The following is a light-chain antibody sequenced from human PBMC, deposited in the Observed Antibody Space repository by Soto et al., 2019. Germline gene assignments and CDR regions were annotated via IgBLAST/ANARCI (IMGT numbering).Light chain of an antibody. CDR1: QSVSSSY. Sequence: EIVLTQSPGTLSLSPGERATLSCRASQSVSSSYLAWYQQKPGQAPRLLIYGASSRATGIPDRFSGSGSVKDFSITISRLEPEDFAVYYCQQYGSSPTFGQGTKVEIK. J-gene: IGKJ1*01. CDR2: GAS. V-gene: IGKV3-20*01. CDR3: QQYGSSPT.